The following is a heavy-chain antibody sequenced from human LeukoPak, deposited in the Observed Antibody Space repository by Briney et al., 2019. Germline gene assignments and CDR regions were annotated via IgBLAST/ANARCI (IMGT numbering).Heavy chain of an antibody. D-gene: IGHD6-13*01. V-gene: IGHV4-34*01. CDR3: ARAYPLQLDSSDY. Sequence: PSETLSLTCAVYGGSFSGYYWSWIRQPPGKGLEWIGEINHSGSTNYNPSLKSRVTISVDTSKNQFSLKLSSVTAADTAVYYCARAYPLQLDSSDYWGQGTLVTVSS. CDR1: GGSFSGYY. J-gene: IGHJ4*02. CDR2: INHSGST.